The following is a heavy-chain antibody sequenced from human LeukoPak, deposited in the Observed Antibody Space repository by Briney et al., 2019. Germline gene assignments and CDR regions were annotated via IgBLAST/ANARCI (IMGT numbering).Heavy chain of an antibody. CDR3: AGDAIAVAGIYPY. CDR1: GVTFRGFE. Sequence: GGSLRLSCAPSGVTFRGFEMRWAPQAPGKGLEWVSCISSSGSTIYYADSVKGRFSISRDNAKNSLYLQLNSLRDEDTAVYYCAGDAIAVAGIYPYWGQGTLVTVSS. D-gene: IGHD6-19*01. V-gene: IGHV3-48*03. CDR2: ISSSGSTI. J-gene: IGHJ4*02.